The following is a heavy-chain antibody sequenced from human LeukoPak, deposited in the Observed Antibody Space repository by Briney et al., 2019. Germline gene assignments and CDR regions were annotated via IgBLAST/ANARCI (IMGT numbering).Heavy chain of an antibody. CDR2: INHSGST. Sequence: PSETLSLTCAVYGGSFSGYYWSWIRQPPGKGLEWIGEINHSGSTNYNPSLKSRVTISVDTSENQFSLKLSSVTAADTAVYYCAREGVYGDQHLDYWGQGTLVTVSS. V-gene: IGHV4-34*01. CDR3: AREGVYGDQHLDY. D-gene: IGHD4-17*01. J-gene: IGHJ4*02. CDR1: GGSFSGYY.